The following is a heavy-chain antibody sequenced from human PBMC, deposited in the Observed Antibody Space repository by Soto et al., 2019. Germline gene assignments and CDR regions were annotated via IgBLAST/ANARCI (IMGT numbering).Heavy chain of an antibody. CDR3: ATYCSSASCSSY. Sequence: PGGSLRLSCAASGFSGYWMTWVRQAPGKGLEWVANIKEDGGAKYYVDSVKGRFTVSRDNAKSSLYLQMNGLRAEDTALYYCATYCSSASCSSYWGPGTLVNVSS. CDR2: IKEDGGAK. J-gene: IGHJ4*02. D-gene: IGHD2-2*01. V-gene: IGHV3-7*05. CDR1: GFSGYW.